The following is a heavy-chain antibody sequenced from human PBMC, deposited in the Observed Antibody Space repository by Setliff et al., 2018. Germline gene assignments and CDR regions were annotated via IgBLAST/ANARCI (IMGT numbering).Heavy chain of an antibody. Sequence: GGSLRLSCAASGFTFSDYYMSWIRQAPGKGLEWVAAISYDGTNKYYVDSVKGRFTISRGNAKNSLYLQMNSLRAEDTALYYCAREVWNIYDNDNSWSGYSDHWGQGTLVTVSS. CDR3: AREVWNIYDNDNSWSGYSDH. CDR2: ISYDGTNK. CDR1: GFTFSDYY. V-gene: IGHV3-11*01. J-gene: IGHJ4*02. D-gene: IGHD3-3*01.